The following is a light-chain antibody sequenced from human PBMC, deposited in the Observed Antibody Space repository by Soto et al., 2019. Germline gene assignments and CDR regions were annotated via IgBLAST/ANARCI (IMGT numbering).Light chain of an antibody. J-gene: IGKJ4*01. CDR1: QSVDSNY. Sequence: EIVLTQSPDTRSLSPGERATLSCRASQSVDSNYLAWYQQKPGQAPRVLIYDASIRATGIPDRFSGSGSGTDFTLTISRLEPEDSAVYYCQQYDSSPLTFGGGT. V-gene: IGKV3-20*01. CDR2: DAS. CDR3: QQYDSSPLT.